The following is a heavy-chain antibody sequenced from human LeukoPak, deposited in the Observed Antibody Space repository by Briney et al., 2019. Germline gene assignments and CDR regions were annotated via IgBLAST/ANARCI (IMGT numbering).Heavy chain of an antibody. D-gene: IGHD3-10*01. CDR2: INPNSGGT. Sequence: ASVKLSCKASGYTFTGYYMHWVRQAPGQGLEWMGWINPNSGGTNYAQKFQGRVTMTRDTSISTAYMELSRLRSDDTAVYYCAREWGYGSGSYFDPWGQATPATVSS. V-gene: IGHV1-2*02. CDR1: GYTFTGYY. J-gene: IGHJ5*02. CDR3: AREWGYGSGSYFDP.